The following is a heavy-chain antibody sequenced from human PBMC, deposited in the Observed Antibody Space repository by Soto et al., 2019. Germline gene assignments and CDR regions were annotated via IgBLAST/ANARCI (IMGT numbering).Heavy chain of an antibody. CDR3: ARHTPAISISDH. V-gene: IGHV4-39*01. J-gene: IGHJ4*02. D-gene: IGHD2-15*01. Sequence: PSETLSVTCTVSCGSISSSSYYWGWIRQPPGKGLEWIGSIYYSGSTYYNPSLKSRVTISVDTSKNQFSLKLSSVTAADTAVYYCARHTPAISISDHWGQGTLVTVSS. CDR2: IYYSGST. CDR1: CGSISSSSYY.